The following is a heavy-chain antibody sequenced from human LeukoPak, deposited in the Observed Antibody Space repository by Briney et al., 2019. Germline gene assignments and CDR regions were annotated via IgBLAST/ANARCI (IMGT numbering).Heavy chain of an antibody. V-gene: IGHV3-7*04. J-gene: IGHJ4*02. Sequence: GGSLRLSCVASGFPFSSYWMTWVRQAPGKGLEGVANIKQDGSDKPYVDSVKGRFTISRDNAKNSLYLQMNSLRAEGTAIYYCTRVGYIDEGIDYWGQGTLVTVSS. CDR1: GFPFSSYW. D-gene: IGHD5-24*01. CDR3: TRVGYIDEGIDY. CDR2: IKQDGSDK.